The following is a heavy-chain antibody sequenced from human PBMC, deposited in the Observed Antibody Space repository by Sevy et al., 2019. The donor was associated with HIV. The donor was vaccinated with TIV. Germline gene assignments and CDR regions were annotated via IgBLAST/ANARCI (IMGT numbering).Heavy chain of an antibody. CDR2: ISYDGNNK. Sequence: GGSLRLSCAASGFTFSSYAMHWVRQAPGKGLEWVALISYDGNNKYYADSVKGRFTISRDNSKNTLYLQMNSLRTEDTAVYYCARDRGSGKNVFFDYWGQGTLVTVSS. J-gene: IGHJ4*02. CDR1: GFTFSSYA. CDR3: ARDRGSGKNVFFDY. D-gene: IGHD3-10*01. V-gene: IGHV3-30-3*01.